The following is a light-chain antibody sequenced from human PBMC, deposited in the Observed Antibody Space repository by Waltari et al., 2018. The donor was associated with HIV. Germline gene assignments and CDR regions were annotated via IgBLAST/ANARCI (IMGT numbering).Light chain of an antibody. Sequence: QLVLTQSPSASASLGASVKLTCTLSSGHSSYAIAWHPQQPEEGPRYLMKLNSDGSHSTGDGIPNRFSGSSVGAERYLTISSLQSEDEADYYCQTWGTGIWVFGGGTKLTVL. CDR2: LNSDGSH. V-gene: IGLV4-69*01. J-gene: IGLJ3*02. CDR1: SGHSSYA. CDR3: QTWGTGIWV.